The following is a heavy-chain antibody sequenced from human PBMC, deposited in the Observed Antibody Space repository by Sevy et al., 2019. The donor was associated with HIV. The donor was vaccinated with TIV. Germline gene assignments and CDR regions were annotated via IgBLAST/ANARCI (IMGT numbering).Heavy chain of an antibody. Sequence: SESLSLTCTVSGGSISSYYWSWIRQPPGKGLEWIGYIYYSGSTNYNPSLKSRVTISVDTSKNQFSLKLSSVTAADTAVYYCARDSGGGYCTGSVCYEYYYGMDVWGQGTTVTVSS. D-gene: IGHD2-8*02. CDR1: GGSISSYY. CDR2: IYYSGST. CDR3: ARDSGGGYCTGSVCYEYYYGMDV. J-gene: IGHJ6*02. V-gene: IGHV4-59*01.